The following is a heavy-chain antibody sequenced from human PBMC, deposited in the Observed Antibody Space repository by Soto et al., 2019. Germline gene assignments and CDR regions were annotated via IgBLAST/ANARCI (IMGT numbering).Heavy chain of an antibody. D-gene: IGHD6-13*01. Sequence: EVQLLESGGGLVQPGGSLRLSCAASGFTFSSYAMSWVRQAPGKGLEWVSAISGSGGSTYYADSVKGRFTISRDNSKNTLYLKMNSLRAADTAVYYCATVWLAAAHPPYFDYWGQGTLVTVSS. V-gene: IGHV3-23*01. CDR1: GFTFSSYA. CDR2: ISGSGGST. CDR3: ATVWLAAAHPPYFDY. J-gene: IGHJ4*02.